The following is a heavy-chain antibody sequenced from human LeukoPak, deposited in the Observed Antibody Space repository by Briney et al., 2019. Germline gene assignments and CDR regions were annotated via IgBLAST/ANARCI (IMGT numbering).Heavy chain of an antibody. V-gene: IGHV3-43*02. J-gene: IGHJ4*02. CDR2: ISADGGST. CDR1: VLNFGYCA. Sequence: GWSLRLSCVASVLNFGYCAMHWVRQAPGEGLEWVSLISADGGSTFSADSVKGRFSISRDNSKNSLYLQMNSLRSEDTAMYYCAKESGKFDYWGQGTLVAASS. CDR3: AKESGKFDY.